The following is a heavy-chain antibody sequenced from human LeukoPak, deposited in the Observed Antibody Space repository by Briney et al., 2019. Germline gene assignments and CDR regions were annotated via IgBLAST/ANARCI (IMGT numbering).Heavy chain of an antibody. CDR2: ISGSGGST. CDR1: GFTFSSYA. D-gene: IGHD6-19*01. V-gene: IGHV3-23*01. Sequence: GGSLRLSCAASGFTFSSYAMSWVRQAPGKGLEWVSAISGSGGSTYYADSVKGRFTISRDNSKNALYLQMNSLRAEDTAVYYCAKVPITRYSSGNFDYWGQGTLVTVSS. CDR3: AKVPITRYSSGNFDY. J-gene: IGHJ4*02.